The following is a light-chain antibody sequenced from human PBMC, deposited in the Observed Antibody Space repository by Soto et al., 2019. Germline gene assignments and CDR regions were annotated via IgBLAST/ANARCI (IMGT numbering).Light chain of an antibody. Sequence: NQLTQSPSSLSASVGDRVNITCRASQGIRNDLGWYQQKPGKAPKFLIYANSNLQSGVPSWFSGSGSGTDFTLTISSQQHDAFATYYCLQDYSKPWTFGQGTKVESK. CDR1: QGIRND. J-gene: IGKJ1*01. CDR3: LQDYSKPWT. V-gene: IGKV1-6*01. CDR2: ANS.